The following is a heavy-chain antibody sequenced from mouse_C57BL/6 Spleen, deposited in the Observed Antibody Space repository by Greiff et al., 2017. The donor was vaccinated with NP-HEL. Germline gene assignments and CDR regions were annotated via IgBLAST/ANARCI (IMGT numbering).Heavy chain of an antibody. CDR2: ISSGGDYI. CDR3: TRGDYGKGGYWYFDV. D-gene: IGHD2-1*01. J-gene: IGHJ1*03. Sequence: EVQRVESGEGLVKPGGSLKLSCAASGFTFSSYAMSWVRQTPEKRLEWVAYISSGGDYIYYADTVKGRFTISRDNARNTLYLQMSSLKSEDTAMYYCTRGDYGKGGYWYFDVWGTGTTVTVSS. V-gene: IGHV5-9-1*02. CDR1: GFTFSSYA.